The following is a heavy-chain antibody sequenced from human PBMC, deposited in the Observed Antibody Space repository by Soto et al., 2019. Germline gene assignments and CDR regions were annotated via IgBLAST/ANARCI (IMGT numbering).Heavy chain of an antibody. CDR2: IWYDGSNK. CDR1: GFTFSSYG. J-gene: IGHJ6*03. D-gene: IGHD6-6*01. CDR3: ARGRIAARPHYYYYMDV. Sequence: GSLRLSCAASGFTFSSYGMHWVRQAPGKGLEWVAVIWYDGSNKYYADSVKGRFTISRDNSKNTLYLQMNSLRAEDTAVYYCARGRIAARPHYYYYMDVRGKGTTVTVSS. V-gene: IGHV3-33*01.